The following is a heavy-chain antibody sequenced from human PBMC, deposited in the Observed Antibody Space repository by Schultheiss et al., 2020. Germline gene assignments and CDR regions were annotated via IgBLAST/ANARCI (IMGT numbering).Heavy chain of an antibody. V-gene: IGHV3-48*01. Sequence: GESLKISWSASGFTFSSYSMNWVRQAPGKGLEWVSGISWNSGSIGYADSVKGRFTISRDNSKNTLYLQMNSLRAEDTAVYYCARELPRFRWFDPWGQGTLVTVSS. CDR1: GFTFSSYS. CDR3: ARELPRFRWFDP. J-gene: IGHJ5*02. CDR2: ISWNSGSI. D-gene: IGHD1-26*01.